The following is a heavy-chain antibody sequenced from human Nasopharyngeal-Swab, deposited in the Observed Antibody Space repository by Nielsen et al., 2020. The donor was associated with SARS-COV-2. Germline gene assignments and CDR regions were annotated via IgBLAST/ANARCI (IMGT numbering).Heavy chain of an antibody. CDR3: ARGGRITIFGVAIPERARFDP. CDR2: TNAGNGNT. CDR1: GYTFTSYA. J-gene: IGHJ5*02. V-gene: IGHV1-3*01. Sequence: ASVKVSCKASGYTFTSYAMHWVRQAPGQRLEWMGWTNAGNGNTKYSQKFQGRVTITRDTSASTAYMELSSLRSEDTAVYYCARGGRITIFGVAIPERARFDPWGQGTLVTVSS. D-gene: IGHD3-3*01.